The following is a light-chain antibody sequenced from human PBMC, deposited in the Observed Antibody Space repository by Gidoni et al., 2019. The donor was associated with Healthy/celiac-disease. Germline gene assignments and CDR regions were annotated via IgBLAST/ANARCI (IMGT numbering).Light chain of an antibody. CDR2: DAS. Sequence: EIVLTQSPATLSLSPGERATLSCRSSQSVSSYLAWYQQKPGQAPRLLIYDASNRATCIPARFSGRWFGTCFTLTISSLEPEDFAVYYCQQRSNWPRTFGQGTKVEIK. CDR3: QQRSNWPRT. J-gene: IGKJ1*01. V-gene: IGKV3-11*01. CDR1: QSVSSY.